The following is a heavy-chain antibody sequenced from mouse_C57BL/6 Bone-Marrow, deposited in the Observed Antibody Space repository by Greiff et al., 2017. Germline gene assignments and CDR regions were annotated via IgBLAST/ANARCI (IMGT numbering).Heavy chain of an antibody. Sequence: DVMLVESGGGLVQPGGSLKLSCAASGFTFSDYYMYWVRQTPEKRLEWVAYISNGGGSTYYPDTVKGRFTISRDNAKNSLYLQMSRLKSEDTAMYYCARRGAYDGTRGYFDVWGTGTTVTVSS. D-gene: IGHD2-3*01. CDR3: ARRGAYDGTRGYFDV. CDR2: ISNGGGST. V-gene: IGHV5-12*01. CDR1: GFTFSDYY. J-gene: IGHJ1*03.